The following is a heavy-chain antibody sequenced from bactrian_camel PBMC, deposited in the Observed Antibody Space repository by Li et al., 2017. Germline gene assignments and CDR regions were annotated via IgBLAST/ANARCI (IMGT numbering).Heavy chain of an antibody. Sequence: VQLVESGGGAVRTGESLRLSCELSGWPYSAYLMAWFRQIPGKEREGIAFSDSLGRTPVADSVKGRFTTSRDNTKITLNLQMDSLKPEDTAMYYCAAETHYCYIGADFSYYGQGTQVTVS. CDR3: AAETHYCYIGADFSY. J-gene: IGHJ6*01. D-gene: IGHD3*01. V-gene: IGHV3S57*01. CDR1: GWPYSAYL. CDR2: SDSLGRT.